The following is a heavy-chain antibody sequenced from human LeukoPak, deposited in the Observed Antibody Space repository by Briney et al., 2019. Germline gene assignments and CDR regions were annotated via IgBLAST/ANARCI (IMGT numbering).Heavy chain of an antibody. Sequence: ASVKVSCKASGYTFTSYGISWVRQAPGQGPECMGWSSGYNGNTKYVQKLQGRVTMTTDTSTSTAYMELRSLRSDDTAVYYCVRDCSLYCSSASCCFRAFDIWGQGTMVTVSS. CDR2: SSGYNGNT. V-gene: IGHV1-18*01. J-gene: IGHJ3*02. CDR1: GYTFTSYG. D-gene: IGHD2-2*01. CDR3: VRDCSLYCSSASCCFRAFDI.